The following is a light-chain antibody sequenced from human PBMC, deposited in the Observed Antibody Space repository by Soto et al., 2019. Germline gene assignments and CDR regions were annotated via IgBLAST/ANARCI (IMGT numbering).Light chain of an antibody. CDR3: QQYNSYSLT. J-gene: IGKJ4*01. CDR2: DAS. V-gene: IGKV1-5*01. CDR1: QSISSW. Sequence: DIQMTHSPSTLSASVGDRVNITGRASQSISSWLAWYQQKPGKAPKLLIYDASSLESGVPSRFSGSGSGTEFTLTISSLQPDDFATYYCQQYNSYSLTFGGGTKVDIK.